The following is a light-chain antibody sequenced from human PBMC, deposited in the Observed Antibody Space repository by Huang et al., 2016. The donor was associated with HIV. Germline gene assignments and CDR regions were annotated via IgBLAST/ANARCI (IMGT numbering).Light chain of an antibody. CDR2: AAS. CDR1: HSVSNDY. V-gene: IGKV3-20*01. CDR3: HQYGTPPWT. J-gene: IGKJ1*01. Sequence: EIVLTQSPLSRSLSPGEKATVHGRASHSVSNDYLAWYQQKPGQSPRLLIHAASTRASGSPGRFSGSGSGTAFTLTITRLEPEDSAVYFCHQYGTPPWTFGQGTRVEI.